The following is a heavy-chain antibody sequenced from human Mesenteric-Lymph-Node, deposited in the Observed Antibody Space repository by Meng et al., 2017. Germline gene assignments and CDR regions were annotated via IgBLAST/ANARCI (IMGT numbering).Heavy chain of an antibody. Sequence: EVQLGGSGGGFVQPGGSLQLSCAASGFSFSGSAIHWVRQASGKGLEWVGRIRSRSNNYATEYGASVKGRFSISRDDSKNTAYLEMNSLKTEDTAVYFCTRLTAENWGQGTLVTVSS. CDR3: TRLTAEN. CDR1: GFSFSGSA. J-gene: IGHJ4*02. CDR2: IRSRSNNYAT. D-gene: IGHD1-14*01. V-gene: IGHV3-73*02.